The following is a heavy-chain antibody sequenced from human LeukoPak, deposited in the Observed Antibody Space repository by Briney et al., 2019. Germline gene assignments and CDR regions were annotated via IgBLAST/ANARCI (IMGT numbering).Heavy chain of an antibody. CDR1: GFTFSDYY. V-gene: IGHV3-11*05. CDR3: ARDLRGSGSSSDSNWFDP. J-gene: IGHJ5*02. D-gene: IGHD3-10*01. Sequence: GGSLRLSCAASGFTFSDYYKSWLRQAPGKGLEWVSYIRSSSSHTNYADSVKGRFPISRDNAKNSLYLQMNSLRAEDTAVYYCARDLRGSGSSSDSNWFDPWGQGTLVTVSS. CDR2: IRSSSSHT.